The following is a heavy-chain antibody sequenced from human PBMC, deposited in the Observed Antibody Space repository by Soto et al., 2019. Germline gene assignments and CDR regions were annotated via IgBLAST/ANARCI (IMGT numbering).Heavy chain of an antibody. CDR1: GGSISSYY. Sequence: QVQLQESGPGLVKPSDTLSLTCTVSGGSISSYYWSWIRQPPGKGLEWIGYIYYSGSTNYNPSLKSRVTISVDTSKNQFSLKLSSVTAADTAVYYCARDKGDMDVWGQGTTVTVSS. V-gene: IGHV4-59*01. D-gene: IGHD2-21*02. J-gene: IGHJ6*02. CDR3: ARDKGDMDV. CDR2: IYYSGST.